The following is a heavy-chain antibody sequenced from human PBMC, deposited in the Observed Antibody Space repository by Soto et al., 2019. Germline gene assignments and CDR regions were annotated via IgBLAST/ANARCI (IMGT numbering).Heavy chain of an antibody. Sequence: PGGSLRLSCAASGFTFSSYWMHWVRQAPGKGLVWVSRINGDGSSTSYADSVKGRFTVSRDNAKNTLYLQMNSLRAEDTAVYYRARGTGYLGAYWGQGTLVTVSS. CDR1: GFTFSSYW. CDR2: INGDGSST. V-gene: IGHV3-74*01. J-gene: IGHJ4*02. D-gene: IGHD3-9*01. CDR3: ARGTGYLGAY.